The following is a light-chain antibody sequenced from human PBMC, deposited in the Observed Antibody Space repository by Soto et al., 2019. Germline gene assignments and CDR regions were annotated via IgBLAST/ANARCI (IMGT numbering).Light chain of an antibody. Sequence: QSALTQPASVSGSPGQSITISCTGTSSDLGGYNYVSWYQQHPGKAPKLMIYEVSNRPSGVSNRFSGSKSGNTASLTISGLQAEDEADYYCSSYTSSSTLEVFGGGTKLTVL. CDR1: SSDLGGYNY. V-gene: IGLV2-14*01. J-gene: IGLJ3*02. CDR3: SSYTSSSTLEV. CDR2: EVS.